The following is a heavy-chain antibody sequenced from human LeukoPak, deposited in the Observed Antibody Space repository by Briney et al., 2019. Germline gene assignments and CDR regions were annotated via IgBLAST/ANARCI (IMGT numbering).Heavy chain of an antibody. CDR3: ARLPLDIVVVPAAMGHYYYYGMDV. J-gene: IGHJ6*04. Sequence: GSSVKVSCTASGGTFSSYAISWVRQAPGQGLEWMGGIIPIFGTANYAQKFQGRVTITADESTSTAYMELSSLRSEDTAVYYCARLPLDIVVVPAAMGHYYYYGMDVWGKGTTVTVSS. D-gene: IGHD2-2*01. CDR1: GGTFSSYA. V-gene: IGHV1-69*01. CDR2: IIPIFGTA.